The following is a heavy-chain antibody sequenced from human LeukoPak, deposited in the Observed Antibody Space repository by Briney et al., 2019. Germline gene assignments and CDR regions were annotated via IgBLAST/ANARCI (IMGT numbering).Heavy chain of an antibody. V-gene: IGHV4-30-4*07. D-gene: IGHD5-12*01. J-gene: IGHJ4*02. CDR2: IYYSDTS. Sequence: SQTLSLTCAVSGGSISSGAYSWSWIRQPPGEGLEWIGYIYYSDTSYYNPSLKSRVTISADTSKNQFSLKLTSVTAADTAVYYCASHSGGYAYWGQGTLVTVSS. CDR1: GGSISSGAYS. CDR3: ASHSGGYAY.